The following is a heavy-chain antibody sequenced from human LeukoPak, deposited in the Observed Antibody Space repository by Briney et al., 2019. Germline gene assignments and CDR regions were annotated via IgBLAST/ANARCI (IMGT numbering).Heavy chain of an antibody. CDR2: MNPNSGNT. CDR3: ARGRVAVAGPLLNYYYYGMDA. Sequence: ASVKVSCKSSGHTFTSYDINWVRQATGQGLEWMGWMNPNSGNTGYAQKFQGRVTMTRNTSISTAYMELSSLRSEDTAVYYCARGRVAVAGPLLNYYYYGMDAWGQGTTVTVSS. V-gene: IGHV1-8*01. CDR1: GHTFTSYD. D-gene: IGHD6-19*01. J-gene: IGHJ6*02.